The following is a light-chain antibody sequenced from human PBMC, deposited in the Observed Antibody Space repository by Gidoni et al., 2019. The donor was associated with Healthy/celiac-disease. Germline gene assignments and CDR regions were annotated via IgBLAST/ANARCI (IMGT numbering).Light chain of an antibody. CDR1: QSISSY. CDR3: QQSYSTPWT. CDR2: AAS. J-gene: IGKJ1*01. Sequence: DIQMTQSPSSLSASVGDRVTITCRASQSISSYLNWYQQKPGKATKILIYAASSLQSGVPSRFSGSGSGTDFNLTISSLQTEDFATYYCQQSYSTPWTFGQGTKVEIK. V-gene: IGKV1-39*01.